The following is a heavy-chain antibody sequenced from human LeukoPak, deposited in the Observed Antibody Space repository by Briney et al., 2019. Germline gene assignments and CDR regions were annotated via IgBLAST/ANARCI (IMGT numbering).Heavy chain of an antibody. J-gene: IGHJ4*02. Sequence: GGSLRLSCAASGFTFSSYTMNWVRQAPGKGLEWVSSISTSSIYIYYADSVKGRFTISRDNAKNSLYLQMNSLRSEDTAVYYCARAMGVDNPHDALPGYYFDYWGQGTLVTVSS. CDR3: ARAMGVDNPHDALPGYYFDY. CDR1: GFTFSSYT. V-gene: IGHV3-21*04. CDR2: ISTSSIYI. D-gene: IGHD2-21*01.